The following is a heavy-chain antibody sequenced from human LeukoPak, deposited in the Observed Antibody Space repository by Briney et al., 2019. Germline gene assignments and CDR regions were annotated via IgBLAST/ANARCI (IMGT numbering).Heavy chain of an antibody. Sequence: SSETLSLTCTVSGASVSSASYWAWIRQPPGKGVEWIAHIYNGVNTNYNPSLKSRVTISVDTSKNQFSLRLNSVTAADTAVYYCARSRAFNSGAFDPWGQGSLVTVSS. CDR3: ARSRAFNSGAFDP. D-gene: IGHD1-26*01. CDR2: IYNGVNT. CDR1: GASVSSASY. J-gene: IGHJ5*02. V-gene: IGHV4-61*01.